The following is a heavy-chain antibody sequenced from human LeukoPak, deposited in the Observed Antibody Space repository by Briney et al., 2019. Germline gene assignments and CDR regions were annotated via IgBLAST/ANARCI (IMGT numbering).Heavy chain of an antibody. V-gene: IGHV1-46*01. CDR2: INPSGGST. CDR1: GYTFTSYY. D-gene: IGHD4-17*01. J-gene: IGHJ3*02. Sequence: ASVKVSCKASGYTFTSYYVHWVRQAPGQGLEWMGIINPSGGSTSYTQKFQGRVTMTRDMSTSTVYMELSSLRSEDTAVYYCATPQKTTWNAFDIWGQGTMVTVSS. CDR3: ATPQKTTWNAFDI.